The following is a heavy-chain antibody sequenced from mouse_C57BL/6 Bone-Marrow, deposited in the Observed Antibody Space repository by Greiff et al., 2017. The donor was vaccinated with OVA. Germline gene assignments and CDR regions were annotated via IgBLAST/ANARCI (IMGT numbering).Heavy chain of an antibody. V-gene: IGHV2-2*01. CDR3: ARKGAYYYGSSVYAMDY. Sequence: QVQLQQSGPGLVQPSQSLSITCTVSGFSLTSYGVHWVRQSPGKGLEWLGVIWSGGSTDYNAAFISRLSISKDNSKSQVFFKMNSLQADDTAIYYCARKGAYYYGSSVYAMDYWGQGTSVTVSS. D-gene: IGHD1-1*01. CDR1: GFSLTSYG. CDR2: IWSGGST. J-gene: IGHJ4*01.